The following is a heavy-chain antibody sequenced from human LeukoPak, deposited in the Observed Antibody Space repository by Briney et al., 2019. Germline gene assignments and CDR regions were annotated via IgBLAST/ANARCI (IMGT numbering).Heavy chain of an antibody. Sequence: SETLSLICAVYGGSFSGYYWRWIRQPPGKGREWIGEMNHSGSTNYHPSLKSRVTISVDTSKNQFSLKLSSVTAADTAVYYCARAGYGDFNWFDPWGQGTLVTVSS. J-gene: IGHJ5*02. CDR2: MNHSGST. CDR3: ARAGYGDFNWFDP. CDR1: GGSFSGYY. V-gene: IGHV4-34*01. D-gene: IGHD4-17*01.